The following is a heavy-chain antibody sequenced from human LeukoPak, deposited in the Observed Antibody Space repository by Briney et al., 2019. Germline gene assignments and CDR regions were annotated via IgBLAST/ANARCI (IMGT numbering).Heavy chain of an antibody. CDR1: GGSISSYY. CDR3: ARGRGDFWSGYYWSGYYYGMDV. CDR2: IYYSGST. V-gene: IGHV4-59*01. J-gene: IGHJ6*02. D-gene: IGHD3-3*01. Sequence: SETLSLTCTVSGGSISSYYWSWIRQPPGKGLEWIGYIYYSGSTNYNPSLKSRVTISVDTSKNQFSLKLSSVTAADTAVYYCARGRGDFWSGYYWSGYYYGMDVWGQGTTVTVSS.